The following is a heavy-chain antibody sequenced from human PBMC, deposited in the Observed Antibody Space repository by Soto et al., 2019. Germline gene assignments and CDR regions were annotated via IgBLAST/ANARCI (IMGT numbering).Heavy chain of an antibody. V-gene: IGHV3-30-3*01. J-gene: IGHJ6*02. D-gene: IGHD5-12*01. CDR3: AREGPHSGYDIRGYYYYYGMDV. CDR2: ISYDGSNK. CDR1: GFTFSSYA. Sequence: GGSLRLSCAASGFTFSSYAMHWVRQAPGKGLEWVAVISYDGSNKYYADSVKGRFTISRDNSKNTLYLQMNSLRAEDTAVYYCAREGPHSGYDIRGYYYYYGMDVWGQGTTVTVSS.